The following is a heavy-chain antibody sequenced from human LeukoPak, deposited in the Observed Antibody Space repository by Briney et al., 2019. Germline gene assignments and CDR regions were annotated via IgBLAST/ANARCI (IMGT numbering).Heavy chain of an antibody. Sequence: RSGGPLRLSCAASGFAFSDSGMHWVRQAPGKGLEWVSAISGSGGSTYYADSVKGRFTISRDNSKNTLYLQMNSLRAEDTAVYYCANIGKARSTPSPIHFDYWGQGTLVTVSS. CDR1: GFAFSDSG. CDR2: ISGSGGST. J-gene: IGHJ4*02. D-gene: IGHD2-2*01. CDR3: ANIGKARSTPSPIHFDY. V-gene: IGHV3-23*01.